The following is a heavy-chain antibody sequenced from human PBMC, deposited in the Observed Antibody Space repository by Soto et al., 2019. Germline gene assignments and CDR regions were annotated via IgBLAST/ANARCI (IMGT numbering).Heavy chain of an antibody. CDR1: GGSISSYY. V-gene: IGHV4-59*01. CDR2: IYYSGST. CDR3: AGGTGIAAAGDKTWAFDN. Sequence: QVQLQESGPGLVKPSETLSLTCTVSGGSISSYYWSWIRQPPGKGLEWIGYIYYSGSTNYNPSLKSRVTISVDTSKNQFSLRLSSVTAADTSVYYCAGGTGIAAAGDKTWAFDNWGQGTMVTVSS. J-gene: IGHJ3*02. D-gene: IGHD6-13*01.